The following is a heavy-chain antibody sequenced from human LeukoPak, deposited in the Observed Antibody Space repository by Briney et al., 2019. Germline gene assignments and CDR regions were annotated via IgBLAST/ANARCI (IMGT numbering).Heavy chain of an antibody. D-gene: IGHD6-13*01. V-gene: IGHV3-7*01. CDR1: GFTFTTYW. CDR2: IKQDGSEK. Sequence: GESLKISCSASGFTFTTYWMTWVRQAPGKGLKWVANIKQDGSEKYYVDSVKGRFTISRDNAKNSLYLQMDSLRAEETAVYYCARGGYMFDPWGQGTLVTVSS. J-gene: IGHJ5*02. CDR3: ARGGYMFDP.